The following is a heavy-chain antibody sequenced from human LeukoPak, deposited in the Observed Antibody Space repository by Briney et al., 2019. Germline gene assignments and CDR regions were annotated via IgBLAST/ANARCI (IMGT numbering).Heavy chain of an antibody. D-gene: IGHD2-15*01. J-gene: IGHJ6*02. CDR3: AREDDYSYYYYGMDV. V-gene: IGHV1-18*01. CDR1: GYTFTSYG. Sequence: GASVKVSCKASGYTFTSYGISWVRQAPGRGLEWMGWISAYNGNTNYAQKLQGRVTMTTDTSTSTAYMELRSLRSDDTAVYYCAREDDYSYYYYGMDVWGQGTTVTVSS. CDR2: ISAYNGNT.